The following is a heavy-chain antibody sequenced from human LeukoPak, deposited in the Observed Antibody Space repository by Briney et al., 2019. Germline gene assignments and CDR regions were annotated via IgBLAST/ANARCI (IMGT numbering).Heavy chain of an antibody. V-gene: IGHV4-34*01. J-gene: IGHJ4*02. CDR3: ALGYSGPFDY. CDR1: GGSFSGDY. D-gene: IGHD3-22*01. CDR2: INHSGST. Sequence: KPSETLSLTCAVYGGSFSGDYWSWIRQPPGKGLEWIGEINHSGSTNYNPSLKSRVTMSVDTSKNQFSLKLSSVTAADTAVYYCALGYSGPFDYWGQGTLVTVSS.